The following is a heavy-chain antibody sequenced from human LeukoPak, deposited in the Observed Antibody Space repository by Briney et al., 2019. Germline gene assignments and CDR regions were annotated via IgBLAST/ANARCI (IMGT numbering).Heavy chain of an antibody. D-gene: IGHD4-17*01. Sequence: GGSLRLSCAASGFTFSSYWMSWVRQAPGKGLEWVANIKQDGSEQYYVDSVKGRFTISRDNAKNSLYLQMNSLRAEDTAVYYCARQVVTTVRFKEAFDYWGQGTLVTVSS. CDR2: IKQDGSEQ. CDR1: GFTFSSYW. V-gene: IGHV3-7*01. J-gene: IGHJ4*02. CDR3: ARQVVTTVRFKEAFDY.